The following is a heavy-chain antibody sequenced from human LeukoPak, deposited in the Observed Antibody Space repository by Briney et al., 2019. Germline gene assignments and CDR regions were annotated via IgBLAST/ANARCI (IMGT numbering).Heavy chain of an antibody. CDR1: GGSISKYY. CDR2: IYYSGST. J-gene: IGHJ3*02. D-gene: IGHD2-15*01. V-gene: IGHV4-59*08. CDR3: ARQREYCSGVSCYSDVFDI. Sequence: SETLSLTCTVSGGSISKYYWSWIRQPPGKGLECIWYIYYSGSTNYNPSLKSRVTISVDTSKNQFTLRLSSVTAADTAVYYCARQREYCSGVSCYSDVFDIWGQGTMVTVSS.